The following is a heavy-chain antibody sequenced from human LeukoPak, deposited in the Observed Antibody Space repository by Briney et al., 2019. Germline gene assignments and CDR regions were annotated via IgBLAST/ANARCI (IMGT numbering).Heavy chain of an antibody. CDR3: ASGVLLWFGIDY. D-gene: IGHD3-10*01. CDR1: GFTFSSYS. V-gene: IGHV3-66*01. J-gene: IGHJ4*02. CDR2: IYSGGST. Sequence: QAGGSLRLSCAASGFTFSSYSMNWVRQAPGKGLEWVSVIYSGGSTYYADSVKGRFTISRDNSKNTLYLQMNSLRAEDTAVYYCASGVLLWFGIDYWGQGTLVTVSS.